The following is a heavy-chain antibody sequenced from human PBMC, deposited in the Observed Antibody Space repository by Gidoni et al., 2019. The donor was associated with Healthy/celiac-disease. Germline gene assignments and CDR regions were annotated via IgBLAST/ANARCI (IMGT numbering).Heavy chain of an antibody. CDR1: GFTFSSYR. D-gene: IGHD4-17*01. CDR2: ISSSSSYI. CDR3: AREMTTVVYYYYGMDV. J-gene: IGHJ6*02. Sequence: EVQLVESGGGLVQPGGCVRLSCAASGFTFSSYRMNWVRQAPGKGVEWVSSISSSSSYIYYADSVKGRFTISRDNAKNSLYLQMNSLRAEDTAVYYCAREMTTVVYYYYGMDVWGQGTTVTVSS. V-gene: IGHV3-21*01.